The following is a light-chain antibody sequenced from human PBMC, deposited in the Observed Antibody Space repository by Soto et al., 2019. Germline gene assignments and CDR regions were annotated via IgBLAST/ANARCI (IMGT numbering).Light chain of an antibody. V-gene: IGKV1-5*01. Sequence: DIQMTQSPSTLSASVGDRVTITCRASQSISSWLAWYQQKPGKAPKLLIYDASSLESGVPSRFSGSGAGTEFSLTISSLQPDDFSTYYCHQYNSYYPETFGPGTKVDIK. CDR3: HQYNSYYPET. J-gene: IGKJ3*01. CDR2: DAS. CDR1: QSISSW.